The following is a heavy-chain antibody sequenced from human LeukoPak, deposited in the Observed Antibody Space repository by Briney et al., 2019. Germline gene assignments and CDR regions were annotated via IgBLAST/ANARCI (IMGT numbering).Heavy chain of an antibody. V-gene: IGHV3-21*01. J-gene: IGHJ4*02. CDR2: ISSSSNYI. CDR3: ARDRTGRGTYYFDY. Sequence: KPGGSLRLSCAASGFTFSTYTMNWVRQAPGKGLEWVSSISSSSNYIYYADSVRGRFTISRDDAKNSLNLQMSSLRAEDTAVYYCARDRTGRGTYYFDYWGQGTLVTVSS. CDR1: GFTFSTYT. D-gene: IGHD3-16*01.